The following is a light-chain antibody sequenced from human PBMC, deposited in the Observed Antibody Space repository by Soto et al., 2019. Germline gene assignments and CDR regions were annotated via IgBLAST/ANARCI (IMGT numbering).Light chain of an antibody. J-gene: IGLJ1*01. V-gene: IGLV2-14*03. CDR1: SSDVGGYNY. Sequence: QSVLTQPASVSGSPGQSITISCTGTSSDVGGYNYVSWYQQYPGKAPKLMIYDVSNRPSGVSNRFSGSKSGNTASLTISWLQAEDEADYFCSSYTGRSTYVFGTGTKLTVL. CDR3: SSYTGRSTYV. CDR2: DVS.